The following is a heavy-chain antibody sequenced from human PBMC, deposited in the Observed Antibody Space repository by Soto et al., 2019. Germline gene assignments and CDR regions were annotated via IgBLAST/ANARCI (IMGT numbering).Heavy chain of an antibody. CDR2: ILPIFGTA. CDR1: VWTYSSYA. Sequence: SVKVSCKGSVWTYSSYASSWVRQAPAQGLEWMGGILPIFGTANYAQKFQGRVTITADESTSTAYMELSSLRSEDTAVYYCARGTNYYDSSGFYNWFDPWGQGTLVTVSS. J-gene: IGHJ5*02. CDR3: ARGTNYYDSSGFYNWFDP. D-gene: IGHD3-22*01. V-gene: IGHV1-69*13.